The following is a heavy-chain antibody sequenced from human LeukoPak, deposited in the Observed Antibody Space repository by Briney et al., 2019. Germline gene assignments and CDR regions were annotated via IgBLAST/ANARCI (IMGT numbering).Heavy chain of an antibody. CDR2: INPNSGGT. V-gene: IGHV1-2*04. Sequence: ASVKVSCKASGYTFTGYYMHWVRQAPGQGLEWMGWINPNSGGTNYAQKFQGWVTMTRDTSISTAYMELSRLRSDDTAVYYCARDRLRGYYNMDVWGEGATVTVSS. D-gene: IGHD4-17*01. CDR1: GYTFTGYY. J-gene: IGHJ6*03. CDR3: ARDRLRGYYNMDV.